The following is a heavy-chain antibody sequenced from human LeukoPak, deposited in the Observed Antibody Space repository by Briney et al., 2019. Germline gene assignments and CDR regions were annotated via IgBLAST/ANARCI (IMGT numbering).Heavy chain of an antibody. CDR2: IKQDGSEK. V-gene: IGHV3-7*04. CDR1: GFTVSSSY. CDR3: ARDLRGNWFDP. J-gene: IGHJ5*02. Sequence: GGSLRLSCAASGFTVSSSYMNWVRQAPGKGLEWVANIKQDGSEKYYVDSVKGRFTISRDNAKNSLHLQMNSLRAEDTAVYYCARDLRGNWFDPWGQGTLVTVSS.